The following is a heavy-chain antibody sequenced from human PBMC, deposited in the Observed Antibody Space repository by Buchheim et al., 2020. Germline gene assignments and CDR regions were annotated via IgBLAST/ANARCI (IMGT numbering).Heavy chain of an antibody. V-gene: IGHV3-48*01. CDR3: AGEEHDYLLPLSIDY. Sequence: EVQLVESGGGLVQPGGSLRLSCAASGFTFSSYSMNWVRQAPGKGLEWVSYISSCSSTIYYADSVKGRFTISRDNAKNSLYPQMNSLRAEDTAVYYCAGEEHDYLLPLSIDYWGQGTL. CDR1: GFTFSSYS. D-gene: IGHD2/OR15-2a*01. J-gene: IGHJ4*02. CDR2: ISSCSSTI.